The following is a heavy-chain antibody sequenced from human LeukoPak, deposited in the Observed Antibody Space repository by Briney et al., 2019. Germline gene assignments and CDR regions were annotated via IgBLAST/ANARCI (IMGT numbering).Heavy chain of an antibody. CDR3: ARAWVVAGSGERAFDI. V-gene: IGHV3-11*06. D-gene: IGHD6-19*01. J-gene: IGHJ3*02. Sequence: PGGSLRLSCAASGFTFSDYYMSWIRQAPGKGLEWVSYISSSSSYTNYADSVKGRFTISRDNAKNSLYLQMNSLRAEDTAVYYCARAWVVAGSGERAFDIWGQGTMVTVSS. CDR2: ISSSSSYT. CDR1: GFTFSDYY.